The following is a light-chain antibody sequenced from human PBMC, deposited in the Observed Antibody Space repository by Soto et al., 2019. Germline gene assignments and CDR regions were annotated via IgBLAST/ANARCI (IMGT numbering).Light chain of an antibody. CDR3: QQSGSSPWT. V-gene: IGKV1-5*01. CDR1: QSISSW. J-gene: IGKJ1*01. Sequence: GDRVTITCRASQSISSWLAWYQQKPGKAPNLLIYAASRLQSGVPSRFSGSGSGTDFTLTISSLEPEDFAVYFCQQSGSSPWTFGHGTKVDI. CDR2: AAS.